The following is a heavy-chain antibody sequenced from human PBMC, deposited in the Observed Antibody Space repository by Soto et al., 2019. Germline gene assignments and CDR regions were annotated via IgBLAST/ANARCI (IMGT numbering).Heavy chain of an antibody. D-gene: IGHD3-22*01. J-gene: IGHJ4*02. CDR2: IDTSDYYT. Sequence: GGSLKTHCKGPGYRFTSYWIRRVPPMPGKGLEWMGRIDTSDYYTNYSPSFQGNVTISADKSISTAYLQWRSLKASDTAMDYCARHGAYDSSGYYYGDYWGQGTLVTVSS. V-gene: IGHV5-10-1*01. CDR1: GYRFTSYW. CDR3: ARHGAYDSSGYYYGDY.